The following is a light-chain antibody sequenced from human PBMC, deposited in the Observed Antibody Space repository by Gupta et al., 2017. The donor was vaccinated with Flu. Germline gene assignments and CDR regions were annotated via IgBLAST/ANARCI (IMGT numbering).Light chain of an antibody. CDR2: DAS. CDR3: QQRSGLPMYT. Sequence: EIVLTQSPVTLSLSPGDSAIPSCRASQSVSNQLAWYQQRPGQPPRLLMYDASRRAAGIPARFSGSGSGTDFTLTITTREPEDFAVYYCQQRSGLPMYTFGQGTXLEIK. V-gene: IGKV3-11*01. J-gene: IGKJ2*01. CDR1: QSVSNQ.